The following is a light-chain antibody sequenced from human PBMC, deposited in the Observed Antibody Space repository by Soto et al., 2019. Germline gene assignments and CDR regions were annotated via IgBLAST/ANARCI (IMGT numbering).Light chain of an antibody. CDR2: DVS. V-gene: IGLV2-11*01. Sequence: QSALTHPRSVSGSPGQSVTISCTGTSSDVGGYNYVSWYHQQPGKAPKLMIYDVSKRPSGVPDRFSGSKSGNTASLTISGLQAEDEADYYCCSYAGSYTFDVVFGGGTKLTVL. CDR1: SSDVGGYNY. J-gene: IGLJ2*01. CDR3: CSYAGSYTFDVV.